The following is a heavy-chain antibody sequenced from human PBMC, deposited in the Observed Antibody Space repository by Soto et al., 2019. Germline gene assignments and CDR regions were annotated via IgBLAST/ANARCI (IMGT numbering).Heavy chain of an antibody. V-gene: IGHV4-31*03. CDR3: ARSSMVRGVLDPYYFDY. J-gene: IGHJ4*02. CDR1: GGSISSGGYY. Sequence: PWETLSLTCTVSGGSISSGGYYWSWIRQHPGKGLEWIGYIYYSGSTYYNPSLKSRVTISVDTSKNQFSLKLSSVTAADTAVYYCARSSMVRGVLDPYYFDYWGQGTLVTVSS. D-gene: IGHD3-10*01. CDR2: IYYSGST.